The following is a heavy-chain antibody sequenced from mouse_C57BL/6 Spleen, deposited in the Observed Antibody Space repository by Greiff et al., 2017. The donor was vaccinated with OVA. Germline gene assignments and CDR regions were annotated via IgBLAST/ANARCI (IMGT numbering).Heavy chain of an antibody. Sequence: QVQLQQPGAELVRPGTSVKLSCKASGYTFTSYWMHWVKQRPGQGLEWIGVIDPSDSYTNYNQKFKGKATLTVDTSSSTAYMPLSSLTSEDSAVYYCARSGVVAPSGVWGTGTTLTVSS. CDR2: IDPSDSYT. CDR1: GYTFTSYW. D-gene: IGHD1-1*01. CDR3: ARSGVVAPSGV. V-gene: IGHV1-59*01. J-gene: IGHJ1*03.